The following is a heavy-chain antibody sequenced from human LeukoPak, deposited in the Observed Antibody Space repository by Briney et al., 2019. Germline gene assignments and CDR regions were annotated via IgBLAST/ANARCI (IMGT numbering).Heavy chain of an antibody. CDR3: AKGEVRLLWFGELINYYYYYGMDV. CDR2: ISGSGGST. D-gene: IGHD3-10*01. V-gene: IGHV3-23*01. CDR1: GFTFIKYA. Sequence: GGSLRLSCVASGFTFIKYALSWVRQAPGKGLEWVSVISGSGGSTYYADSVKGRFTISRDNSKNTLYLQMNSLRAEDTAVYYCAKGEVRLLWFGELINYYYYYGMDVWGQGTTVTVSS. J-gene: IGHJ6*02.